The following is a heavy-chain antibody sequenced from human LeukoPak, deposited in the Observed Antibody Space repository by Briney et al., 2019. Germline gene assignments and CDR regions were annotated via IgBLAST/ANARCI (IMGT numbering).Heavy chain of an antibody. V-gene: IGHV1-69*05. CDR3: ARDLCTNGVCYSDY. CDR1: GGTFSSYA. Sequence: SAKVSCKASGGTFSSYAISWVRQAPGQGLEWMGGIIPIFGTANYAQKFQGRVTITTDESTSTAYMELSSLRSEDTAVYYCARDLCTNGVCYSDYWGQGTLVTVSS. CDR2: IIPIFGTA. J-gene: IGHJ4*02. D-gene: IGHD2-8*01.